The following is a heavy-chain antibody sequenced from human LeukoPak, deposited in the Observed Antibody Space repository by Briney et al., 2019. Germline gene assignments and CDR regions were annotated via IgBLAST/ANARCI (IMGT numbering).Heavy chain of an antibody. CDR2: IHPNTGAT. Sequence: ASVKVSCRTSGYTFTDYYLHWVRQAPGQGLEWVGWIHPNTGATHHAQKFQGRLTMTRDTSISTVYMELTRLRSDDTAVYYCARDMGRYSGYDYDYWGQGTLVTASS. J-gene: IGHJ4*02. CDR3: ARDMGRYSGYDYDY. CDR1: GYTFTDYY. V-gene: IGHV1-2*02. D-gene: IGHD5-12*01.